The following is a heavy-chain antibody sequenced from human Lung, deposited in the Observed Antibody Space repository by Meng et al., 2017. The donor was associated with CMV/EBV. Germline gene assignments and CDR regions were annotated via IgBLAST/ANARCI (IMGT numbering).Heavy chain of an antibody. J-gene: IGHJ3*02. V-gene: IGHV3-30*04. CDR1: GFTFSSYA. CDR3: ATTMVRGLGAFDI. CDR2: ISYDGSNK. Sequence: GESLKISCAASGFTFSSYAMHWVRQAPGKGLEWVAVISYDGSNKYYADSVKGRFTISRDNSKNTLYLQMNSLRAEDTAVYYCATTMVRGLGAFDIWGQGTVVSVSS. D-gene: IGHD3-10*01.